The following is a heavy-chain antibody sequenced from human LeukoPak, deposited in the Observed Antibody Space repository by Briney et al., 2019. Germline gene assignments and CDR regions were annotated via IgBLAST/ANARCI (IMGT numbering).Heavy chain of an antibody. Sequence: SETLSLTCTVSGGSISSYYWSWIRQPPGKGPEWIGYIYYSGSTNYNPSLKSRVTISVDTSKNQFSLKLSSVTAADTAVYYCARDFRAFWSGNDASDIWGQGTMVTVSS. CDR1: GGSISSYY. V-gene: IGHV4-59*01. J-gene: IGHJ3*02. CDR3: ARDFRAFWSGNDASDI. CDR2: IYYSGST. D-gene: IGHD3-3*01.